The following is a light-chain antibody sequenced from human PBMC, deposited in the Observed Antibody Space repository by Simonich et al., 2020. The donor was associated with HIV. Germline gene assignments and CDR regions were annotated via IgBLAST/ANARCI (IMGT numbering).Light chain of an antibody. CDR1: QSILYSSKHKNY. CDR2: VAS. CDR3: QQYYNTPLT. V-gene: IGKV4-1*01. Sequence: DIVMTQSPDSLAVSLGERATINCKSSQSILYSSKHKNYLAWYPQKIGQPPKFLIYVASTRASGVPDRFSGSGSGTDFTLTISSLQAEDVAVYYCQQYYNTPLTFGGGTKVEIK. J-gene: IGKJ4*01.